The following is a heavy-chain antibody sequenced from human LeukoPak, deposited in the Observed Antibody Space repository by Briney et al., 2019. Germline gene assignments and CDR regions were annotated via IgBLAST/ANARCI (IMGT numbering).Heavy chain of an antibody. CDR1: GYTFTSYY. J-gene: IGHJ4*02. V-gene: IGHV1-46*01. CDR3: ARGFLPSYYYDSSGYPGPD. Sequence: ASVKVSCKASGYTFTSYYMHWVRQAPGQGLEWMGIINPSGGSTSYAQKFQGRVTMTRNTSISTAYMELSSLRSEDTAVYYCARGFLPSYYYDSSGYPGPDWGQGTLVTVSS. D-gene: IGHD3-22*01. CDR2: INPSGGST.